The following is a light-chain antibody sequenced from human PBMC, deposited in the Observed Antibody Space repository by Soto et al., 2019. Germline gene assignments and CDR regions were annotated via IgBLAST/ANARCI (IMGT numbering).Light chain of an antibody. CDR2: EVS. V-gene: IGLV2-8*01. Sequence: QSVLTQPPSASGSPGQSVTIYCTGTSSDGGGYNYISWYQQHPGKAPKLMIYEVSKRPSGVPDRLSGSKSGNTASLTASGLQAEDEADYFCSSDAGSNNYGFGTGTKVAV. J-gene: IGLJ1*01. CDR3: SSDAGSNNYG. CDR1: SSDGGGYNY.